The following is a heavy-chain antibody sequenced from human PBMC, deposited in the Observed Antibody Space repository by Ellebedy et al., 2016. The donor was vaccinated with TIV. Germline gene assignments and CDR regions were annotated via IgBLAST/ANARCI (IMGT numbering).Heavy chain of an antibody. CDR1: GYTFTSYY. D-gene: IGHD3-22*01. CDR3: AASSGYSLGVARGMDV. Sequence: ASVKVSCKASGYTFTSYYMHWVRQAPGQGLEWMGWINANNGNTNYAQKFQGRVTMTTDTSTSTAYMELRSLRSDDTAVYYCAASSGYSLGVARGMDVWGQGTTVTVSS. CDR2: INANNGNT. J-gene: IGHJ6*02. V-gene: IGHV1-18*04.